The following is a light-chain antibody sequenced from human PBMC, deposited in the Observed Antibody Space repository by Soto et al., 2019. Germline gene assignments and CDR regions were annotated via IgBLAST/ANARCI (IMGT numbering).Light chain of an antibody. CDR1: QSVSSD. CDR2: DTS. J-gene: IGKJ4*01. CDR3: QQYNKWPLT. V-gene: IGKV3-15*01. Sequence: EIVMTQSPATLSVSPGERATLSCRASQSVSSDLVWYQQKAGQAPRLLIYDTSTRATGIPARFSGSGSGTEFTLTISSLQSEDSAVYRCQQYNKWPLTFGGATKVDIK.